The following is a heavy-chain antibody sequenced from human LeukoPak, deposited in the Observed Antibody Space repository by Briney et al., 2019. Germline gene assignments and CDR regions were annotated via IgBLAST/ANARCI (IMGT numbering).Heavy chain of an antibody. D-gene: IGHD1-1*01. CDR2: INHSGST. J-gene: IGHJ1*01. CDR1: GGSISSYY. Sequence: SETLSLTCTVSGGSISSYYWSWIRQPPGKGLEWIGEINHSGSTNYNPSLKSRVTISVDTSKNQFSLKLSSVTAADTAVYYCASGSTHEYFQHWGQGTLVTVSS. CDR3: ASGSTHEYFQH. V-gene: IGHV4-34*01.